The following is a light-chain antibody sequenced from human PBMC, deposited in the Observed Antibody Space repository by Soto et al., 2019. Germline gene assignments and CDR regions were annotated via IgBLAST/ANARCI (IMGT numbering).Light chain of an antibody. CDR1: ENIYTN. J-gene: IGKJ5*01. V-gene: IGKV3-15*01. Sequence: EIVMTPSPDTLSVFSGEKANPPCRASENIYTNLAWYQQKPGQAPRLLFYGASTRATGLPARFSGTGSGTEFTLTINSLQAEDFATYFCQQANSFPITFGQGTRLEIK. CDR3: QQANSFPIT. CDR2: GAS.